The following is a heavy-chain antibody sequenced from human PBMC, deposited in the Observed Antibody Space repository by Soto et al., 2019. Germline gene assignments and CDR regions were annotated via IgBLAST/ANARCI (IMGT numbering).Heavy chain of an antibody. CDR2: ISTSSSYT. Sequence: PVGSLRLSCAASGFTFSDYYMTWIRQAPGKGLEWVSHISTSSSYTKYADSVKGRFTISRDNAKKSLYLQMNSLRAEDTAVYYCARDHRSGCFDYWGQGTLVTVSS. D-gene: IGHD3-22*01. CDR1: GFTFSDYY. V-gene: IGHV3-11*06. CDR3: ARDHRSGCFDY. J-gene: IGHJ4*02.